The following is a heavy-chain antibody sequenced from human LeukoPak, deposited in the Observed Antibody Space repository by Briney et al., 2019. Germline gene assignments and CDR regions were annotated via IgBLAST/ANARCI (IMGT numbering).Heavy chain of an antibody. D-gene: IGHD6-6*01. Sequence: GGSLRLSCAASGFTFSNFWMNWVRQAPGKGLEWVAHIKKDGSEKYYVDSVKGRFTISRDNAKNSLYLQMNSLRAEDTALYYCAKDKREYSSSSGHYYYYYGMDVWGQGTTVTVSS. CDR2: IKKDGSEK. CDR3: AKDKREYSSSSGHYYYYYGMDV. V-gene: IGHV3-7*03. CDR1: GFTFSNFW. J-gene: IGHJ6*02.